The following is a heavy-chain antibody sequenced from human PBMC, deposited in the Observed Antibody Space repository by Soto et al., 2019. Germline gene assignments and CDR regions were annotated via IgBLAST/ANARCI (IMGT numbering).Heavy chain of an antibody. CDR2: ISSSSSYI. V-gene: IGHV3-21*01. Sequence: GGSLRLSCAASGFTFSSYGMHWVRQAPGKGLEWVSSISSSSSYIYYADSVKGRFTISRDNAKNSLYLQMNSLRAEDTAVYYCARDQKYYYDSSGYPTFDYWGQGTLVTVSS. J-gene: IGHJ4*02. CDR3: ARDQKYYYDSSGYPTFDY. CDR1: GFTFSSYG. D-gene: IGHD3-22*01.